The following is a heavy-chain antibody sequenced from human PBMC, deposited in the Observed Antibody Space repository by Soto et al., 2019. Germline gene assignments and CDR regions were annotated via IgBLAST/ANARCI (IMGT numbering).Heavy chain of an antibody. V-gene: IGHV5-10-1*01. D-gene: IGHD2-15*01. CDR2: IDPSDSYT. Sequence: PGESLKISCQGSGYSFTSYWISWVRQMPGKGLEWMGRIDPSDSYTDYSPSFQGHVTISADKSISTAYLQWSSLKASDTAMYYCARHPDNYYGMDVWGQGTTVTVSS. CDR3: ARHPDNYYGMDV. CDR1: GYSFTSYW. J-gene: IGHJ6*02.